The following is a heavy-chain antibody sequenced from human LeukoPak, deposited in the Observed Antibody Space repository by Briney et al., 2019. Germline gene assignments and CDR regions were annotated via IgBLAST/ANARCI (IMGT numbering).Heavy chain of an antibody. J-gene: IGHJ1*01. V-gene: IGHV4-39*07. D-gene: IGHD3-22*01. CDR2: IYFSGST. Sequence: PSETLSLTCAVSGGSISSSSYFWGWIRQPPGKGLEWIGNIYFSGSTYYNPSLKSRVIISLDTSKSQLSLRLSSVTAADTAVYYCARGRDSSGYYYDWGQGTLVTVSS. CDR3: ARGRDSSGYYYD. CDR1: GGSISSSSYF.